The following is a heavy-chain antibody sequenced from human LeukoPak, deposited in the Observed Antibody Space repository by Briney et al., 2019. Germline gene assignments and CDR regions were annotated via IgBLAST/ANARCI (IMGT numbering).Heavy chain of an antibody. CDR2: TSTSGGSA. V-gene: IGHV3-23*01. CDR3: ARFSGSYYYPPAWDL. D-gene: IGHD1-26*01. CDR1: GFTFSNNA. Sequence: GGSLRLSCAASGFTFSNNAMSWVRQAPVKGLEWVSATSTSGGSAYYADSVKGRFTISRDNSKNTLYLQMDSLRADDTAVYYCARFSGSYYYPPAWDLWGQGTLVTVSS. J-gene: IGHJ4*02.